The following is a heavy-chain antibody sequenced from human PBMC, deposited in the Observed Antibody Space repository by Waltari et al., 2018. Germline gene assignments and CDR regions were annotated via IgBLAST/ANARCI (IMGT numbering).Heavy chain of an antibody. CDR2: FRMKANNYAT. CDR3: TRPPYDSSAGAFDY. Sequence: EVQLVESGGGLVQPGGSAKLPRPPSALASSGYALSWVRQASGKGLEGVGRFRMKANNYATVDAAAVKGRFTISRDDSKDTAFLQMNSLKTEDTAVYYCTRPPYDSSAGAFDYWGQGTLVTVSS. V-gene: IGHV3-73*01. D-gene: IGHD3-22*01. J-gene: IGHJ4*02. CDR1: ALASSGYA.